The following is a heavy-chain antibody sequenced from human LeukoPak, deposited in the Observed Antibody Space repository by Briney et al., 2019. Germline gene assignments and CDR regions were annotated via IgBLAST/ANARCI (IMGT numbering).Heavy chain of an antibody. CDR1: GFTFSSYE. V-gene: IGHV3-48*03. Sequence: PGGSLRLSCAASGFTFSSYEMNWVRQAPGKGLEWISYISSSGSTIYYADSVKGRFTISRDNAKNSLYLQMNSLRAEDTAVYYCARIRIPFDGFDIWGQGTMVTVSS. CDR2: ISSSGSTI. D-gene: IGHD5-18*01. CDR3: ARIRIPFDGFDI. J-gene: IGHJ3*02.